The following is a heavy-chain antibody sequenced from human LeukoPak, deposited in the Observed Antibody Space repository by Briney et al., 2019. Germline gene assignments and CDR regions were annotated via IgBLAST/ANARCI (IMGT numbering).Heavy chain of an antibody. V-gene: IGHV3-23*01. CDR1: GFTFSSYT. D-gene: IGHD3-16*01. CDR3: ARGLMMAQYFQY. CDR2: ISISGGST. Sequence: PGGSLRLSCAASGFTFSSYTMTWVRQAPGKGLEWVSGISISGGSTNYADSVKGRFTISRDNSKNTVYLQMNSLRAEDTAVYYCARGLMMAQYFQYWGQDTLVIVSS. J-gene: IGHJ1*01.